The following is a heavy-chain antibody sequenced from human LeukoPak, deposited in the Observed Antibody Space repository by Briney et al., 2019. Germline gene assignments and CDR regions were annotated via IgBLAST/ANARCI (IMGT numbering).Heavy chain of an antibody. Sequence: ASVTVSCTASGYTFTSYAMHWVRQAPGQRLEWMGWINAGNGNTKYSQKFQGRVTITRDTSASTAYMELSSLRSEDTAVYYCVRDIGGFYRGYGDSWGQGTLVTVSS. CDR1: GYTFTSYA. CDR3: VRDIGGFYRGYGDS. V-gene: IGHV1-3*01. CDR2: INAGNGNT. J-gene: IGHJ4*02. D-gene: IGHD5-12*01.